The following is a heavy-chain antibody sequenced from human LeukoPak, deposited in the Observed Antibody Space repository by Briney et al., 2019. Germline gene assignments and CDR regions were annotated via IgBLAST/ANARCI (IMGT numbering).Heavy chain of an antibody. Sequence: PGGSLRLSCAASGFTFSSYAVHWVRQAPGKGLEYVSAITGDGGRTYYANSVKGRFTIPRDNSKNTLYLQMGSLRAEDMAVYYCARSRGLDVHYYYYMDVWGKGTTVTVSS. J-gene: IGHJ6*03. D-gene: IGHD3-10*01. CDR3: ARSRGLDVHYYYYMDV. CDR1: GFTFSSYA. CDR2: ITGDGGRT. V-gene: IGHV3-64*01.